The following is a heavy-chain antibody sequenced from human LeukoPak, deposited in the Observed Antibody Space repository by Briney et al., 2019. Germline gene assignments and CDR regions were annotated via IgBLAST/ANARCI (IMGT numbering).Heavy chain of an antibody. Sequence: SETLSLTCAVYGGSFSGYYWSWIRQPPGKGLEWIGEINHSGSTNYNPSLKSRVTISVDTSKNQFSLKLSSVTAADTAVYYCAVGDYYGSGSYPNCFDPWGQGTLVTVSS. CDR1: GGSFSGYY. CDR3: AVGDYYGSGSYPNCFDP. V-gene: IGHV4-34*01. J-gene: IGHJ5*02. CDR2: INHSGST. D-gene: IGHD3-10*01.